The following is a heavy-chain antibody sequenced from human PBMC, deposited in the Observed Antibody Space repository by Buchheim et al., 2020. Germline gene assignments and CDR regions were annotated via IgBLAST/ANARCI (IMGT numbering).Heavy chain of an antibody. CDR2: IRYDGSNK. J-gene: IGHJ5*02. V-gene: IGHV3-30*02. CDR1: GFTFSSYG. CDR3: AKDCSESVVGPASTSDVDP. Sequence: QVQLVESGGGVVQPGRSLRLSCAASGFTFSSYGMHWVCQAPGKGLEWVAFIRYDGSNKYYADSVKGRFTISRDNSKNTLYLHMNSRSAEHTAVYFLAKDCSESVVGPASTSDVDPWGQGTL. D-gene: IGHD2-2*01.